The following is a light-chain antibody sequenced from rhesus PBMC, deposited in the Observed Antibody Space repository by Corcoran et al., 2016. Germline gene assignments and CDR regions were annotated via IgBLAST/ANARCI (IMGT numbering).Light chain of an antibody. CDR3: YQSFSGWT. CDR2: GGP. J-gene: IGKJ1*01. Sequence: QVILTQSPATLSLSPGERATLSCRARPSVRNYLAWYQQKPGKAPRLLMYGGPSRATGIPDRFSGSGSGTEFTHTISSLEPEDVGIYHCYQSFSGWTFGQGTKVEIK. V-gene: IGKV3-10*02. CDR1: PSVRNY.